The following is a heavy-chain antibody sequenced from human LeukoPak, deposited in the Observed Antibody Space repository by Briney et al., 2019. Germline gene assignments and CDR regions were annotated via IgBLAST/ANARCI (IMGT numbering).Heavy chain of an antibody. Sequence: GGSLRLSCAASGFTFSSSAMSWVRQVPGKGLEWVSGISSSGGSTNYADSVRGRFTISRDNSKNTLYLQMNSLRAEDTAVYYCARHNLAVAYPFDYWGQGTLVTVSS. CDR3: ARHNLAVAYPFDY. CDR1: GFTFSSSA. D-gene: IGHD6-19*01. V-gene: IGHV3-23*01. CDR2: ISSSGGST. J-gene: IGHJ4*02.